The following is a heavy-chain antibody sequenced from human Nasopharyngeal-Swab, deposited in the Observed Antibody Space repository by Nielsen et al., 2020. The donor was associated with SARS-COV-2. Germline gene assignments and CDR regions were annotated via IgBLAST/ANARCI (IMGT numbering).Heavy chain of an antibody. J-gene: IGHJ3*02. CDR3: ARKSLGYSSGWLVAFDI. V-gene: IGHV1-46*01. CDR1: GYTFTSYY. Sequence: ASVKVSCKASGYTFTSYYMHWVRQAPGQGLEWMGIINPSGGSTSYAQKFQGRATMTRDTSTGTVYMELSSLRSEDTAVYYCARKSLGYSSGWLVAFDIWGQGTMVTVSS. D-gene: IGHD6-19*01. CDR2: INPSGGST.